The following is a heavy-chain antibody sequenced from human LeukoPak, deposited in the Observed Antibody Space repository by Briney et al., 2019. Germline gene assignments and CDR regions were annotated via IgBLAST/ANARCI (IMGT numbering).Heavy chain of an antibody. CDR1: GFTFSSYS. Sequence: GGSLRLSCAASGFTFSSYSMNWVRQAPGKGLEWVSSISSSSSYIYYADSVKGRFTISRDNAKNSLYLQMNSLRAEDTAVYYCARDLALGLSPYWGQGTLVTVSS. CDR2: ISSSSSYI. CDR3: ARDLALGLSPY. V-gene: IGHV3-21*01. D-gene: IGHD7-27*01. J-gene: IGHJ4*02.